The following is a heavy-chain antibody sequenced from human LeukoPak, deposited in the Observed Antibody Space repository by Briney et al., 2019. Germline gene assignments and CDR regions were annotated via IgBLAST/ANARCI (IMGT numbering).Heavy chain of an antibody. CDR3: ATLGMRGSYCHYFLYFDY. Sequence: GASVKVSCKVSGYTLNALSIHWVRQAPGKGLEWMGGFDPEDGETIYAQKFQGRVTMTEDTSTDTAYMELSSLRSEDTAVYYCATLGMRGSYCHYFLYFDYWGQGTLVTVSS. CDR1: GYTLNALS. J-gene: IGHJ4*02. V-gene: IGHV1-24*01. CDR2: FDPEDGET. D-gene: IGHD3-10*01.